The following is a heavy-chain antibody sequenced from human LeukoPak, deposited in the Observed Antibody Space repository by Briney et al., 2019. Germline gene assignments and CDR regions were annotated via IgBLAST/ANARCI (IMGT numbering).Heavy chain of an antibody. CDR1: GGSISSYY. D-gene: IGHD6-13*01. J-gene: IGHJ4*02. CDR3: AREGSSSRSY. CDR2: IYYSGST. Sequence: SETLSLTCTVSGGSISSYYWTWIRQPPGKGLEWIGSIYYSGSTYYNPSLKSRVTISVDTSKNQFSLKLSSVTAADTAVYYCAREGSSSRSYWGQGTLVTVSS. V-gene: IGHV4-59*12.